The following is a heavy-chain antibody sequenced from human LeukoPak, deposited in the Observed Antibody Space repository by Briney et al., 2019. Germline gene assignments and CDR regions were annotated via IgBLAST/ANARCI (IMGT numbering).Heavy chain of an antibody. CDR3: ARDFRYYYDSSGYYYVYFDY. CDR1: GYTFTGYY. CDR2: ISAYNGNT. Sequence: ASVKVSCKASGYTFTGYYMHWVRQAPGQGLEWMGWISAYNGNTNYAQKLQGRVTMTTDTSTSTAYMELRSLRSDDTAVYYCARDFRYYYDSSGYYYVYFDYWGQGTLVTVSS. D-gene: IGHD3-22*01. J-gene: IGHJ4*02. V-gene: IGHV1-18*04.